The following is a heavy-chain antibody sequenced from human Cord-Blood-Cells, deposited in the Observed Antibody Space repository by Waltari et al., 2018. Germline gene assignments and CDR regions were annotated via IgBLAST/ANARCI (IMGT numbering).Heavy chain of an antibody. V-gene: IGHV4-39*01. CDR2: IYYSGIT. CDR1: GGSISSSSYY. CDR3: ARHEPPYIYGSGSYYNGDY. Sequence: QLQLQESGPGLVKPSETLSLTCTVSGGSISSSSYYWGWIRQPPGKGLEWIGSIYYSGITYTTPSLKSRVTISVDTSKNQFSLKLSSVTAADTAVYYCARHEPPYIYGSGSYYNGDYWGQGTLVTVSS. D-gene: IGHD3-10*01. J-gene: IGHJ4*02.